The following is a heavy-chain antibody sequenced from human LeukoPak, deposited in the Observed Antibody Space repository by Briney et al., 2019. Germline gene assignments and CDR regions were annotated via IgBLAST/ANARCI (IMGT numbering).Heavy chain of an antibody. CDR2: ISSSSSYI. CDR1: GFTFSSYS. V-gene: IGHV3-21*01. Sequence: GGSLRLSCAASGFTFSSYSMNWVRQAPGKGLEWVSSISSSSSYIYYADSVKGRFTISRDSSKNTLDLQMNSLGPEDTAVYFCARDQGCTSATCRNNWFDPWGQGTLVTVSS. J-gene: IGHJ5*02. CDR3: ARDQGCTSATCRNNWFDP. D-gene: IGHD2-2*01.